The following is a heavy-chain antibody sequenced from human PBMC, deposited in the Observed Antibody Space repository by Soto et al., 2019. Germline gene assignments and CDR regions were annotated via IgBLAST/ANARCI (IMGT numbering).Heavy chain of an antibody. Sequence: NPGGSLRLSCAASGFTFSHHSMNWVRQAPGKGLEWVSSISSSSSFILYADSVKGRFTISRDNAKNSLYLQMNSLRVDDTAVYYCARPTMVTASYFDFWGQGIMVTVSS. V-gene: IGHV3-21*01. CDR1: GFTFSHHS. CDR2: ISSSSSFI. J-gene: IGHJ4*02. D-gene: IGHD4-17*01. CDR3: ARPTMVTASYFDF.